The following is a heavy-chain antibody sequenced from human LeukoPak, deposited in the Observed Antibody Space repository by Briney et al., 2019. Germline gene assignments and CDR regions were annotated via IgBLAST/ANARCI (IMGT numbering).Heavy chain of an antibody. CDR3: AKDPHSRSFVWGYFDY. CDR2: IQYDGSKE. D-gene: IGHD6-6*01. Sequence: QPGGSLRLSCAASGFTYTNYGIRWARQAPGKGLEWVAFIQYDGSKEHYADSVKGRFTISRDNSKNTLFLQMNSLRAEDTAVYYCAKDPHSRSFVWGYFDYWGQGTLVTVSS. V-gene: IGHV3-30*02. CDR1: GFTYTNYG. J-gene: IGHJ4*02.